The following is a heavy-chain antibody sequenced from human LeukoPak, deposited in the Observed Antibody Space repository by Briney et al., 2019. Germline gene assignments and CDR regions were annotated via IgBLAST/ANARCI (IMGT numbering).Heavy chain of an antibody. V-gene: IGHV1-18*01. Sequence: ASVKVSCKASGYTFTSYGISWVRQAPGQGLEWMGWISAYNGNTNYAQKLQGRVTMTRNTSISTAYMELSSLRSEDTAVYYCARGQISYYYGSGSYYNVGWFDPWGQGTLVTVSS. J-gene: IGHJ5*02. CDR2: ISAYNGNT. D-gene: IGHD3-10*01. CDR3: ARGQISYYYGSGSYYNVGWFDP. CDR1: GYTFTSYG.